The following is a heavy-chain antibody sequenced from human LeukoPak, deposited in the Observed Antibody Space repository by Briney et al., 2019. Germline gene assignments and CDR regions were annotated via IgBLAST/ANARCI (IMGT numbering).Heavy chain of an antibody. J-gene: IGHJ3*02. CDR3: ARSVSWVLWFGEATDDAFDI. CDR2: IYPGDSDT. V-gene: IGHV5-51*01. D-gene: IGHD3-10*01. Sequence: GESLQISCKGSGYSFTSYWIGWVRQMPGKGLEWMGIIYPGDSDTRYSPSFQGQVTISADKSISTAYLQWSSLKASDTAMYYCARSVSWVLWFGEATDDAFDIWGQGTMVTVSS. CDR1: GYSFTSYW.